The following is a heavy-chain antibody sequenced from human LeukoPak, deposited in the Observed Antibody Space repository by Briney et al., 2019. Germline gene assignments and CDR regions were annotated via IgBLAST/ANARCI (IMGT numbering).Heavy chain of an antibody. V-gene: IGHV3-23*01. CDR1: GFTFASYA. J-gene: IGHJ6*02. CDR2: ISGSGGST. CDR3: ARDSGIYDSSGYYGFSYYGMDV. D-gene: IGHD3-22*01. Sequence: GGSLRLSCAASGFTFASYAMTWVRQAPGKGLEWFSAISGSGGSTYYADSVKGRFTISRDNYKNTLYLQMNSLRAEDTAVYYCARDSGIYDSSGYYGFSYYGMDVWGQGTTVTVSS.